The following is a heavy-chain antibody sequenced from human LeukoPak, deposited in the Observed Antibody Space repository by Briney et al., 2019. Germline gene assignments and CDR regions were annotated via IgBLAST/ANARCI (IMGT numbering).Heavy chain of an antibody. CDR3: AKSFGNWNYDY. CDR1: TFDDYA. V-gene: IGHV4-30-4*08. J-gene: IGHJ4*02. CDR2: IYYSGST. Sequence: TFDDYAMHWIRQPPGKGLEWIGYIYYSGSTYYNPSLKSRVTISVDTSKNQFSLKLSSVTAADTAVYYCAKSFGNWNYDYWGQGTLVTVSS. D-gene: IGHD1-1*01.